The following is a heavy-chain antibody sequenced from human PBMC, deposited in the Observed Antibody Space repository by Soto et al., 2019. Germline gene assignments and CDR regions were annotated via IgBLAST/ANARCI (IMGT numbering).Heavy chain of an antibody. CDR3: EKGGMTAITPDS. D-gene: IGHD2-21*02. J-gene: IGHJ5*02. Sequence: PWWSLRLSVAASVFTFSGYAMSGFRQAPGKGVPWVSAISGSGASPYYAAPVKGRFTTSRDNPKNTLYLQKNTLRDEETDVYYCEKGGMTAITPDSWGQGTLVTVSS. CDR1: VFTFSGYA. CDR2: ISGSGASP. V-gene: IGHV3-23*01.